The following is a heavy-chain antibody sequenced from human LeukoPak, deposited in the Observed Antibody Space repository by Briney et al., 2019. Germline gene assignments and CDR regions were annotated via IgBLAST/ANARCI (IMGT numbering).Heavy chain of an antibody. Sequence: GGSLRLSCAASGFTFSSYAMSWVRQAPGKGPEWVSDITNNGGTTNYADPVKGGFTISTDNAKNTLYLQMDSLRAEDTAVYCCAIPMGDWGQGTLVTVSS. CDR3: AIPMGD. V-gene: IGHV3-23*01. CDR2: ITNNGGTT. CDR1: GFTFSSYA. J-gene: IGHJ4*02. D-gene: IGHD3-10*01.